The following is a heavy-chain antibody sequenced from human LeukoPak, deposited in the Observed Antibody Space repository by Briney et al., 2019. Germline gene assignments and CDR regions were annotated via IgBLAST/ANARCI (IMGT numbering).Heavy chain of an antibody. J-gene: IGHJ4*02. V-gene: IGHV4-4*07. Sequence: SETLSLTCTVSGGSISSYYWSWIRQPAGKGLEWIGRIYTSGSTNYNPSLKSRVTISVDKSKNQFSLKLSSGTAADTAVYYCARSTTSTATDYWGQGTLVTVSS. CDR1: GGSISSYY. CDR2: IYTSGST. D-gene: IGHD1-1*01. CDR3: ARSTTSTATDY.